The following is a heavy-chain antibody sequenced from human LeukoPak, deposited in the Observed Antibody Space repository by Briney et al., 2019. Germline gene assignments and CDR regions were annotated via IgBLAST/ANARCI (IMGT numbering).Heavy chain of an antibody. V-gene: IGHV3-49*03. Sequence: GGSLRLSCTASGFTFGDYAMSWFRQAPGKGLEGVGFIRSKAYGGTTEYAASVKGRFTISRDDSKSIAYLQMNSLKTEDTAVYYCTRESVVATDFYYFDYWGQGTLVTVSS. J-gene: IGHJ4*02. CDR3: TRESVVATDFYYFDY. CDR1: GFTFGDYA. CDR2: IRSKAYGGTT. D-gene: IGHD5-12*01.